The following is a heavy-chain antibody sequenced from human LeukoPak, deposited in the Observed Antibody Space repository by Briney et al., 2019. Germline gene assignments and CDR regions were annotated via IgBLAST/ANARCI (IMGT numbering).Heavy chain of an antibody. CDR2: IIPIFDTA. Sequence: ASVKVSCKASGGTFSSYAISWVRQPPGQGLEWMGEIIPIFDTANYAQKFQGGVTITTDESTSTAYMELSSLRSEDTAVYYCASNSEIAVAGTWGFDYWGQGTLVTVSS. D-gene: IGHD6-19*01. CDR3: ASNSEIAVAGTWGFDY. V-gene: IGHV1-69*05. J-gene: IGHJ4*02. CDR1: GGTFSSYA.